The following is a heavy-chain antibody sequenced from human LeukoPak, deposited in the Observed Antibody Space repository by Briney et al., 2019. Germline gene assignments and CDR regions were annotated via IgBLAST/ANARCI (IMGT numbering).Heavy chain of an antibody. D-gene: IGHD6-13*01. CDR3: ARVAATGFDDY. CDR1: GFTFSSHW. J-gene: IGHJ4*02. V-gene: IGHV3-7*01. Sequence: GWSLRLSCAASGFTFSSHWMGWVRQAPGKGLEWVANIKQDGSETYYVDSVKGRFTISRDNAKSSLCLQMNSLRAEDTAVYYCARVAATGFDDYWGQGTLVTVSS. CDR2: IKQDGSET.